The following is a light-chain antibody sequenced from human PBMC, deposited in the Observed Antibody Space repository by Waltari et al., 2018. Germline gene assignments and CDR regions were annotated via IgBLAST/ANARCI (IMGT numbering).Light chain of an antibody. J-gene: IGLJ1*01. Sequence: QSVLTQPPSASGTPGQRVTISCSGSSSDIGDNYVYWYKQLPGTAPKLLIYGNTPRPSGVPDRFSGSKSGTSASLAISDLRSEDEADYYCAAWDDNLLYVFGTGTKVTVL. CDR2: GNT. CDR1: SSDIGDNY. CDR3: AAWDDNLLYV. V-gene: IGLV1-47*01.